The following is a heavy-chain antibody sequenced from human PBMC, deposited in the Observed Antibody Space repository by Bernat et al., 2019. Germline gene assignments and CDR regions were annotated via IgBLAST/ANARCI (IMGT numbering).Heavy chain of an antibody. J-gene: IGHJ4*02. CDR3: VREIRGYGRYGG. Sequence: EVQLLESGGGLVQPGGSLRLSCAASGFTFSSYAMSWVRQAPGKGLEWVSAISGSGGSTYYADSVKGRFTISRDNSKNSLYLQMNNLRAEDTAVYYCVREIRGYGRYGGWGQGTLVTVSS. CDR2: ISGSGGST. V-gene: IGHV3-23*01. D-gene: IGHD5-12*01. CDR1: GFTFSSYA.